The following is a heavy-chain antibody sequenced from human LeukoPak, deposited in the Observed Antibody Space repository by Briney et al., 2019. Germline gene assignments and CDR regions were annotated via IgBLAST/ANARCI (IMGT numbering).Heavy chain of an antibody. J-gene: IGHJ5*02. CDR2: IYTSGST. D-gene: IGHD6-13*01. CDR1: GGSISSGSYY. Sequence: SETLSLTCTVSGGSISSGSYYWSWIRQPAGKGLEWIGRIYTSGSTNYNPSLKSRVTISVDTSKNQFSLKLSSVTAADTAVYYCARILAAAGTGWFDPWGQGTLVTVSS. CDR3: ARILAAAGTGWFDP. V-gene: IGHV4-61*02.